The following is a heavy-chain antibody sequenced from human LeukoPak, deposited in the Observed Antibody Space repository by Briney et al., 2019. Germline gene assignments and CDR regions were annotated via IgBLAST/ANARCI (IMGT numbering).Heavy chain of an antibody. V-gene: IGHV3-48*03. CDR1: GFTFSSYG. CDR3: ARDPRDYYYGMDV. CDR2: ISGRGYTI. J-gene: IGHJ6*02. Sequence: GGSLRLSCAASGFTFSSYGMNWVRQAPGKGLEWVSYISGRGYTIYYADSVKGRFTMSRDNVKNSLYLEMHSLRAEDTAVYYCARDPRDYYYGMDVWGQGTTVTVSS.